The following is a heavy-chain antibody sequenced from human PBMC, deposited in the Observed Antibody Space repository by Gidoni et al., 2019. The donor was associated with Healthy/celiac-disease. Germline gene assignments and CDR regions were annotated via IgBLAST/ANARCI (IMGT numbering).Heavy chain of an antibody. Sequence: EVQLLESGGGLVQPGGSLRLSCAASGFTFISYAMSWVRPAPGKGLEWVSAISGSGGSTYYADSLKGRFTISRDNSKNTLYLQMNSLRAEDTAVYYCASPPLKDDYSNPLEPFDIWGQGTMVTVSS. V-gene: IGHV3-23*01. CDR2: ISGSGGST. J-gene: IGHJ3*02. CDR3: ASPPLKDDYSNPLEPFDI. D-gene: IGHD4-4*01. CDR1: GFTFISYA.